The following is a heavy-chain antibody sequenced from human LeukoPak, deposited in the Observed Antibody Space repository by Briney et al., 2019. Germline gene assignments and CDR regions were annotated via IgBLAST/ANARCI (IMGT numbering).Heavy chain of an antibody. J-gene: IGHJ4*02. V-gene: IGHV3-64*01. D-gene: IGHD2-2*01. CDR2: TTSDGART. CDR1: GFTFSSYA. Sequence: SGGSLRLSCAASGFTFSSYAMHWVRQAPGKGLEYVSATTSDGARTYYANSVKGRFTISRDNSKNTLYLQMGGLRAEDMAVYYCARRYCTSTSCYGNTFYFDYWGQGTLVTVSS. CDR3: ARRYCTSTSCYGNTFYFDY.